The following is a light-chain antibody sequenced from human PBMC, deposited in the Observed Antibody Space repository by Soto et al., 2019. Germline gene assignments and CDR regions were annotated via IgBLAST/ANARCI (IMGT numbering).Light chain of an antibody. CDR1: SSDVGGYNY. CDR2: EVT. J-gene: IGLJ1*01. CDR3: ASYTSRGTRV. V-gene: IGLV2-14*01. Sequence: QSALTQPASVSGSPGQSITISRTGTSSDVGGYNYVSWYQQRPGKAPKFMIYEVTNRPSGVSNRFSGSKSGNTASLTISGLQAEDEADYYCASYTSRGTRVFGTGTKLTVL.